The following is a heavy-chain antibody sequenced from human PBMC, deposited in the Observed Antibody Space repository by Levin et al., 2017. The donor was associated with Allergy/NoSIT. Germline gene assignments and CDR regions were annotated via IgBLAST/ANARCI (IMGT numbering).Heavy chain of an antibody. V-gene: IGHV1-69*04. CDR3: ASVVVVTALMEH. CDR2: IIPILGIA. Sequence: KISCKASGGTFSSYAISWVRQAPGQGLEWMGRIIPILGIANYAQKFQGRVTITADKSTSTAYMELSSLRSEDTAVYYCASVVVVTALMEHWGQGTLVTVSS. J-gene: IGHJ1*01. CDR1: GGTFSSYA. D-gene: IGHD2-21*02.